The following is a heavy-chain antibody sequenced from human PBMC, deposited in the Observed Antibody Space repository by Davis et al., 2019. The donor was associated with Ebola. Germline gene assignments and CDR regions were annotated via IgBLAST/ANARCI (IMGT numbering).Heavy chain of an antibody. J-gene: IGHJ6*02. CDR2: IYYSGST. CDR1: GGSISSSSYY. CDR3: ARQGYPRNYYYYGMDV. V-gene: IGHV4-39*01. Sequence: SETLSLTCTVSGGSISSSSYYWGWIRQPPGKGLEWIGGIYYSGSTYYNPSLKSRVTISVDTSKNQFSLKLSSVTAADTAVYYCARQGYPRNYYYYGMDVWGQGTTVTVSS. D-gene: IGHD3-16*02.